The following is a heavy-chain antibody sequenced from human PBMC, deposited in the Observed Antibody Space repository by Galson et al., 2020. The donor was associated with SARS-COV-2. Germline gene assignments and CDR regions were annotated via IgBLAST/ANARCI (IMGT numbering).Heavy chain of an antibody. V-gene: IGHV3-74*01. Sequence: GGSLRLSCAASGFTFSDHWMHWVRQAPGRGLVWVCRINGDGSSATYADSVKDRFTISRDNAKNTLSLQMISLTAEDTAVYYCVREDRDYFYMDVWGKGTTVTVSS. CDR2: INGDGSSA. J-gene: IGHJ6*03. CDR3: VREDRDYFYMDV. CDR1: GFTFSDHW.